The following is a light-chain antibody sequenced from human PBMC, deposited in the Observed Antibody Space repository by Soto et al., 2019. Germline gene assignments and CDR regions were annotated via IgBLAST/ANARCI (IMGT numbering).Light chain of an antibody. CDR2: DVS. CDR1: SGDVGGYNY. CDR3: CSFAGTYTWV. Sequence: QSVLTQPRSVSGSPGQSVTISCTGTSGDVGGYNYVSWYQHHPGKAPKLMIYDVSKRPSGVPDRFSGSKSGNTASLTISGLQADDEGDYYCCSFAGTYTWVFGGGTKLTV. V-gene: IGLV2-11*01. J-gene: IGLJ3*02.